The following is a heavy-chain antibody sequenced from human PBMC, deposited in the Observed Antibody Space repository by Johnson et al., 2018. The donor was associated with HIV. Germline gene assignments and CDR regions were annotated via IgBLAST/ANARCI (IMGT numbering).Heavy chain of an antibody. Sequence: VQLVESGGGLVQPGGSLRLSCAASGFTFNTYAMHWVRQAPGTGLEWVSYISSSGSTMYYADSVKGRFTISRDNAKNSLYLQMNSLRAEDTAIYYCARAYTYGAFDIWGQGTMVTVSS. D-gene: IGHD5-18*01. CDR3: ARAYTYGAFDI. CDR2: ISSSGSTM. J-gene: IGHJ3*02. CDR1: GFTFNTYA. V-gene: IGHV3-48*03.